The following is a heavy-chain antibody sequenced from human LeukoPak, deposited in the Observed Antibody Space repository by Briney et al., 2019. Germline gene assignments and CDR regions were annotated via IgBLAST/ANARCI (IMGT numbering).Heavy chain of an antibody. Sequence: SVKVSCKASGGTFSSYAISWVRQAPGQGLEWLGGIIPIFGTPNYAQKFQGRVTITTDESTSTAYMELSSLRSEDTAVYYCARDPGLIGGYSYGYSTDYYYMDVWGKGTTVTVSS. V-gene: IGHV1-69*05. CDR1: GGTFSSYA. D-gene: IGHD5-18*01. J-gene: IGHJ6*03. CDR2: IIPIFGTP. CDR3: ARDPGLIGGYSYGYSTDYYYMDV.